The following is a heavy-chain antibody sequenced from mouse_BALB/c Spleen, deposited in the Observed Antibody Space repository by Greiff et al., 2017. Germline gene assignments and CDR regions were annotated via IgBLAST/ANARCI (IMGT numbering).Heavy chain of an antibody. CDR1: GFNIKDTY. V-gene: IGHV14-3*02. D-gene: IGHD2-1*01. J-gene: IGHJ3*01. Sequence: EVQLVESGAELVKPGASVKLSCTASGFNIKDTYMHWVKQRPEQGLEWIGRIDPANGNTKYDPKFQGKATITADTSSNTAYLQLSSLTSEDTAVYYCVWYQGAYWGQGTLVTVSA. CDR2: IDPANGNT. CDR3: VWYQGAY.